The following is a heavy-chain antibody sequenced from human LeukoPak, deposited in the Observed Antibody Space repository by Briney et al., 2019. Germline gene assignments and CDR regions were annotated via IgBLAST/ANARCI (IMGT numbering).Heavy chain of an antibody. CDR2: IYYSGST. CDR3: ARGTYDFWSGYYHAYYFDY. D-gene: IGHD3-3*01. CDR1: GGSISSYY. Sequence: PSETLSLTCTVSGGSISSYYWSWIRQPPGKGLEWIGYIYYSGSTNYNPSLKSRVTISVDTSKNQFSLKLSSVTAADTAVYYCARGTYDFWSGYYHAYYFDYWGQGTLVTVSP. J-gene: IGHJ4*02. V-gene: IGHV4-59*01.